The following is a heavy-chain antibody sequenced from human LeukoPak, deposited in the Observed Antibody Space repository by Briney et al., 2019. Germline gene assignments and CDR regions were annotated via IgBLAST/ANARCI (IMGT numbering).Heavy chain of an antibody. Sequence: GGSLRLSCAASGFTFSSYAMLWVRQAPGTGLEWVAVISYDGSNKYYADSVTGRFTISRDNSKNTLYLQMNSLRAEDTAVYYCALGRSGGNLFDYWGQGTLVTVSS. V-gene: IGHV3-30*04. CDR2: ISYDGSNK. D-gene: IGHD2-15*01. CDR3: ALGRSGGNLFDY. CDR1: GFTFSSYA. J-gene: IGHJ4*02.